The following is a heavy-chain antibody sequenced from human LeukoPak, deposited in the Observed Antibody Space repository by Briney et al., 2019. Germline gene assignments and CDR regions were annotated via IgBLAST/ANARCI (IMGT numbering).Heavy chain of an antibody. Sequence: KPGGSLRLSCVASGFTFSDSYMTWIRQAPGKGLAWGSYISSGGSTIYYADSIQGRFTISRDNAENSLYLQMNSLRAEDTAVYYCARHPTVWYCSSTSCYGPVDYWGQGTLVTVSS. V-gene: IGHV3-11*04. J-gene: IGHJ4*02. CDR2: ISSGGSTI. D-gene: IGHD2-2*01. CDR1: GFTFSDSY. CDR3: ARHPTVWYCSSTSCYGPVDY.